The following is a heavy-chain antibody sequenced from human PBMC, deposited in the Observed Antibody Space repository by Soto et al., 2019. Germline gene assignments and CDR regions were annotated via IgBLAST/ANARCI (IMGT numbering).Heavy chain of an antibody. D-gene: IGHD2-15*01. CDR3: VRNLRCSGGRCYPALDY. J-gene: IGHJ4*02. Sequence: SETLSLTCTVSGGSISSDGNYWSWIRQHPGKGLEWIGYIYYSGSTYYNPSLKSRVTISVDTSKNQFSLKLSSVTAADTAVYYCVRNLRCSGGRCYPALDYWGQGTLVTVSS. CDR2: IYYSGST. CDR1: GGSISSDGNY. V-gene: IGHV4-31*03.